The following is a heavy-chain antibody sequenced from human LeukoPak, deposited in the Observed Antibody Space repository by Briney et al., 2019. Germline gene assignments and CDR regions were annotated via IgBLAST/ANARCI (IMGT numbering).Heavy chain of an antibody. CDR3: ARPRLGYYYYMDV. V-gene: IGHV4-34*01. CDR2: INHSGST. D-gene: IGHD7-27*01. CDR1: GGSFSGYY. Sequence: PSEILSLTCAVYGGSFSGYYWSWIRQPPGKGLEWIGEINHSGSTNYNPSLKSRVTISVDTSKNQFSLKLSSVTAADTAVYYCARPRLGYYYYMDVWGKGTTVTISS. J-gene: IGHJ6*03.